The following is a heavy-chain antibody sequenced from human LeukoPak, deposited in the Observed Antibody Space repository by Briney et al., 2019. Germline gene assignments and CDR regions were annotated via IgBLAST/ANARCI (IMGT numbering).Heavy chain of an antibody. J-gene: IGHJ4*02. Sequence: GGSLRLSCAASGFTFDDYAMHWVRQAPAKGLDWVAGISLNSGSIGYADSVKGRFTISRDNAKNSLYLQMNSLRAEDTALYYCAKGARYSSSWYEEDFDYWGQGTLVTVSS. CDR1: GFTFDDYA. V-gene: IGHV3-9*01. CDR3: AKGARYSSSWYEEDFDY. D-gene: IGHD6-13*01. CDR2: ISLNSGSI.